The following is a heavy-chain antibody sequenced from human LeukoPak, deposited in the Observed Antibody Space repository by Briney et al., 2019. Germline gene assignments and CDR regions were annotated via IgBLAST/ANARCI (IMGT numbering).Heavy chain of an antibody. CDR2: IYYSGST. CDR1: GGSVSSYY. CDR3: AREYSSGWYLWFDP. V-gene: IGHV4-59*02. J-gene: IGHJ5*02. Sequence: SETLSLTCTVSGGSVSSYYWSWIRQPPGKGLEWIGYIYYSGSTNYNPSLKSRVTMSVDTSKNQFSLKLSSVTAADTAVYYCAREYSSGWYLWFDPWGQGTLVTVSS. D-gene: IGHD6-19*01.